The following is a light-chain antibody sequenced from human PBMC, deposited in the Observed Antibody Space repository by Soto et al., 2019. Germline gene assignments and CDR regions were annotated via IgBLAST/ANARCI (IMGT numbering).Light chain of an antibody. CDR1: SGSIASNY. CDR2: ADD. J-gene: IGLJ2*01. CDR3: QSYDSSSVV. V-gene: IGLV6-57*02. Sequence: NFMLTQPHSVSESPGKTVTISCTGSSGSIASNYVQWYQQRPGSAPTTVIYADDQRPSGVPDRFSGSIDSSSNSASLTISGLRTEDEADYYCQSYDSSSVVFGGGTKLTVL.